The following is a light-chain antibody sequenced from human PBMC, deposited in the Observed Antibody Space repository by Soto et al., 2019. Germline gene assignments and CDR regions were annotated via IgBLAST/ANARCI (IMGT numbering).Light chain of an antibody. V-gene: IGLV2-14*01. CDR3: CSYTSTYTLV. CDR1: SSDIGTYNS. CDR2: EVI. Sequence: QSVLTQPASVSGSPGQSITISCTGTSSDIGTYNSVSWYQHHPGKAPKLLIFEVIDRPSGVSDRFSGSKSGNTASLTISGLQPEDEADYYCCSYTSTYTLVFGGGTQLTVL. J-gene: IGLJ3*02.